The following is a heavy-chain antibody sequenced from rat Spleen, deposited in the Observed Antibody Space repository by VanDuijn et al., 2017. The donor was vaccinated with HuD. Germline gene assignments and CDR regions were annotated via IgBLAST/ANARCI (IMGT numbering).Heavy chain of an antibody. CDR1: GFILSDYY. Sequence: EVQLVESDGGLVQPGRSLKLSCAASGFILSDYYMAWVRQAPGKGLEWVASITHTGGGTYYPDSVKGRFTISRDNAKSTLYLQMNSLKSEDTATYYCTRDRGYNPNWFAYWGQGTLVTVSS. CDR2: ITHTGGGT. V-gene: IGHV5-20*01. CDR3: TRDRGYNPNWFAY. D-gene: IGHD4-1*01. J-gene: IGHJ3*01.